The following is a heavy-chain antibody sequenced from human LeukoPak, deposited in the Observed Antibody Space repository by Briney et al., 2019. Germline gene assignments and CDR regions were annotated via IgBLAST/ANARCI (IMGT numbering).Heavy chain of an antibody. CDR2: INPNSGGT. CDR1: GYTFTGYY. Sequence: ASVKVSCKASGYTFTGYYMHWVRQAPGQGLEWMGWINPNSGGTNYEQKFQGRVTMTRDTSISTAYMELSSLRSDDTAVYYCARDLGHSSSDYWGQGTLATVSS. V-gene: IGHV1-2*02. D-gene: IGHD6-6*01. CDR3: ARDLGHSSSDY. J-gene: IGHJ4*02.